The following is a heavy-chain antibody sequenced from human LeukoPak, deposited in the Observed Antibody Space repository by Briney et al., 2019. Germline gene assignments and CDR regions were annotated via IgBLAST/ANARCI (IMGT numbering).Heavy chain of an antibody. CDR2: IRGSGGTT. CDR1: GFTFSTFD. D-gene: IGHD3-22*01. Sequence: SGGSLRLSCVASGFTFSTFDMSWVRQAPGKGLEWVSVIRGSGGTTYYSDSVRGRFPISRDTSKNTLFLQMNSLRAEDTAVYYCAKGAMIVVVISAHFDYWGQGTLVTVSS. CDR3: AKGAMIVVVISAHFDY. J-gene: IGHJ4*02. V-gene: IGHV3-23*01.